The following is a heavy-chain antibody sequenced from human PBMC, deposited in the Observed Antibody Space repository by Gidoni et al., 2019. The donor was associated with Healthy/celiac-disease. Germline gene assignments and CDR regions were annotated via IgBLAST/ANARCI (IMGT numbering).Heavy chain of an antibody. J-gene: IGHJ4*02. CDR3: ARVEGSYYYDSSGYYCTH. CDR1: GYTFTSYG. V-gene: IGHV1-18*04. Sequence: QVQLVQPGAEVTKPGASVKVSCKASGYTFTSYGISWVRQAPGQGLEWMGWIRAYNGNTSYAQKLQGRVTMTTDTSTSTAYMELRSLRSDDTAVYYCARVEGSYYYDSSGYYCTHWGQGTLVTVSS. D-gene: IGHD3-22*01. CDR2: IRAYNGNT.